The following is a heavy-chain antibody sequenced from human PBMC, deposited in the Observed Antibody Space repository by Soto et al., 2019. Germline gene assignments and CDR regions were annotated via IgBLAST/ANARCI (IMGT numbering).Heavy chain of an antibody. Sequence: QVQLVQSGAEVKKPGASVKVSCKASGYTFTSYDINWVRQATGQGLEWMGWMNPNSGNTGYAQKFQGRVTMTRNTSISTAYMELSSLRSEDTAVYYCVVVPAVIYYYGMAVWGQGTTVTVS. CDR2: MNPNSGNT. J-gene: IGHJ6*02. CDR1: GYTFTSYD. D-gene: IGHD2-2*01. V-gene: IGHV1-8*01. CDR3: VVVPAVIYYYGMAV.